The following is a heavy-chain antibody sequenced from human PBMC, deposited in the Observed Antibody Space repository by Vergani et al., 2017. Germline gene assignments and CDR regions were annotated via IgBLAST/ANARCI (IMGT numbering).Heavy chain of an antibody. CDR3: ARGGSSSWYCDY. D-gene: IGHD6-13*01. CDR2: IYYSGST. J-gene: IGHJ4*02. CDR1: GGSISSYY. Sequence: QVQLQESGPGPVKPSETLSLTCTVSGGSISSYYWSWIRQPPGKGLEWIGYIYYSGSTNYNPSLKSRVTISVDTSKNQFSLKLSSVTAADTAVYYCARGGSSSWYCDYWGQGTLVTVSS. V-gene: IGHV4-59*01.